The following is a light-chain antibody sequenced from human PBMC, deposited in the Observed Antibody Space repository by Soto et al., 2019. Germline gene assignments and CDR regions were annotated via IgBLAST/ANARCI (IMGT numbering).Light chain of an antibody. CDR1: ASTIGRNY. V-gene: IGLV1-47*01. Sequence: QSVLTQSPSASGTPGQRVTISCSGSASTIGRNYVYWYQQLPGMAPKLPIYRNSQRPSGVPDRFSGSKSGTSASLAISGLRSEDEADYYCAAWDDNLSGFYVFGAGTKVTVL. CDR3: AAWDDNLSGFYV. CDR2: RNS. J-gene: IGLJ1*01.